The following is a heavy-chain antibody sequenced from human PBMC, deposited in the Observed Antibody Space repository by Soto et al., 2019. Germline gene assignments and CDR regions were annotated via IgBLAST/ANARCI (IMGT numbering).Heavy chain of an antibody. V-gene: IGHV4-30-2*01. D-gene: IGHD2-15*01. Sequence: QLQLQESGSGLVKPSQTLSLTCAVSGGSISSGGYSWSWIRQPPGKGLEWIGYIYHSGSTSYNPSLXGXVXIXXDRSKNQFSLKLSSVTAADTAVYYCARGQVVAAQHWGQGTLVTVSS. CDR2: IYHSGST. CDR1: GGSISSGGYS. J-gene: IGHJ4*02. CDR3: ARGQVVAAQH.